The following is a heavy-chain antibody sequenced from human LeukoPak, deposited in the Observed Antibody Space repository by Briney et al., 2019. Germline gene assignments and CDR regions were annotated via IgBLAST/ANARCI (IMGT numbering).Heavy chain of an antibody. CDR1: GGSISSGGYY. CDR2: IYYSGST. Sequence: PSETLSLTCTVSGGSISSGGYYWSWIRQHPGKGLEWIGYIYYSGSTYYNPSLKSRVTISVDTSKNQFSLKLSSVTAADTAVYYCARDRAYYGSGTTWFDYWGQGTLVTVSS. D-gene: IGHD3-10*01. V-gene: IGHV4-31*03. J-gene: IGHJ4*02. CDR3: ARDRAYYGSGTTWFDY.